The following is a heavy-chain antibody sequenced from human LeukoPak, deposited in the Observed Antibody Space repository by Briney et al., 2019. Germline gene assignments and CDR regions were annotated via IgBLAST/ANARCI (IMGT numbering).Heavy chain of an antibody. V-gene: IGHV4-38-2*02. CDR2: IYHSGST. D-gene: IGHD5-18*01. Sequence: PSETLSLTCTVSGYSISSGYYWGWIRQPPGKGLEWIGIIYHSGSTYYNPSLKSRVTISVDTSKNQFSLKLSSVTAADTAVYYCARAVGYSYGRRDPNWFDPWGQGTLVTVSS. CDR3: ARAVGYSYGRRDPNWFDP. J-gene: IGHJ5*02. CDR1: GYSISSGYY.